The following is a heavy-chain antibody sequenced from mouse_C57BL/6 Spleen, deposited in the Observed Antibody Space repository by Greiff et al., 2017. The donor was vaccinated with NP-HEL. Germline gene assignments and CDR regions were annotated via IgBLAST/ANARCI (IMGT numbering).Heavy chain of an antibody. CDR1: GYSITSGYY. J-gene: IGHJ2*01. D-gene: IGHD2-4*01. CDR3: ARSGGLRPYFDY. Sequence: EVKLLESGPGLVKPSQSLSLTCSVTGYSITSGYYWNWIRQFPGNKLEWMGYISYDGSNNYNPSLKNRISITRDTSKNQFFLKLNSVTTEDTATYYCARSGGLRPYFDYWGQGTTLTVSS. CDR2: ISYDGSN. V-gene: IGHV3-6*01.